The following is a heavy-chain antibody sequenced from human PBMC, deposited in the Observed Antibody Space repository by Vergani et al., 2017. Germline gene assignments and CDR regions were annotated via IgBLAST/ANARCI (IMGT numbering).Heavy chain of an antibody. Sequence: EVQLLESGGGLVQPGGSLRLSCAASGFTFSSYGMRWVRQAPGKGLEWVSTIRGSGGSTDYADSVKGRFTISRDNSKNTLYLQMNSLRAEDTAVYYCAKDSVMALWFGYPWGQGTLVTVSS. J-gene: IGHJ5*02. CDR1: GFTFSSYG. V-gene: IGHV3-23*01. D-gene: IGHD3-10*01. CDR3: AKDSVMALWFGYP. CDR2: IRGSGGST.